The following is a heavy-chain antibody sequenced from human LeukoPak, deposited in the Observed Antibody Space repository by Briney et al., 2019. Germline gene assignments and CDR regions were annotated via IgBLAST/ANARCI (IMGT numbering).Heavy chain of an antibody. J-gene: IGHJ6*03. V-gene: IGHV3-48*01. CDR1: GFTFSSYS. D-gene: IGHD2-2*01. Sequence: GGSLRLSCAASGFTFSSYSMNWVRQAPGKGLEWVSYISSSSSTIYYADSAKGRFTISRDNAKNSLYLQMNSLRAEDTAVYYCARIYCSSTSCLGYMDVWGKGTTVTVSS. CDR3: ARIYCSSTSCLGYMDV. CDR2: ISSSSSTI.